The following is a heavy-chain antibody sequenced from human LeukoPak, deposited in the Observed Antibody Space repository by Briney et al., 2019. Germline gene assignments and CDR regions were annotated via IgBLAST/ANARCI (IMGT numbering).Heavy chain of an antibody. CDR3: APQWLPGGYFDY. V-gene: IGHV4-39*07. D-gene: IGHD6-19*01. Sequence: SETLSLTCTVSGGSISSYYWGWIRQPPGKGLEWIGSIYYSGSTYYNPSLKSRVTISVDTSKNQFSLKLSSVTAADTAVYYCAPQWLPGGYFDYWGQGTLVTVPS. CDR1: GGSISSYY. J-gene: IGHJ4*02. CDR2: IYYSGST.